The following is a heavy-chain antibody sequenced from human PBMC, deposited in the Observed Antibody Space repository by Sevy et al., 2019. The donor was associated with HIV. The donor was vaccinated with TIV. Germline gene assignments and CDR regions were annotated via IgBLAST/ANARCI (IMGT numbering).Heavy chain of an antibody. Sequence: GGSLRLSCAVSGFSFDSYGMTWVRQAPGKGLEWVSGISGSGTRTYYADSVKGRFSISRDNSKNRMYLQMNSLRSEDTAMYYGAKGVGGHYDPDEIGYYFYYYNMDVWGKGTTVTVSS. CDR3: AKGVGGHYDPDEIGYYFYYYNMDV. CDR2: ISGSGTRT. D-gene: IGHD3-22*01. J-gene: IGHJ6*03. CDR1: GFSFDSYG. V-gene: IGHV3-23*01.